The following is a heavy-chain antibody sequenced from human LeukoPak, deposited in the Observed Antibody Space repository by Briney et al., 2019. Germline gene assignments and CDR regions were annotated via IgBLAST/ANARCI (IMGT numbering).Heavy chain of an antibody. J-gene: IGHJ4*02. CDR1: GFTFASYS. D-gene: IGHD1-1*01. Sequence: PGGSLRLSCAAAGFTFASYSMNWVRQAPGKGLEWVSSISGDSTYIYNAGSVKGRFTISRDNAQASLYLQMISLRADDTAVYYCARVSGRLERQSDLDYWGQGTLVIVSS. CDR2: ISGDSTYI. V-gene: IGHV3-21*01. CDR3: ARVSGRLERQSDLDY.